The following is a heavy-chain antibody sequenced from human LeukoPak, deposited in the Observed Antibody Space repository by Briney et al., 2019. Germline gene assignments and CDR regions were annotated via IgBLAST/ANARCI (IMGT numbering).Heavy chain of an antibody. CDR3: ARTGGDCSSGLCYYAMDV. Sequence: SETLSLTCLVSGGSISGSHWSWIRQPPGKGLEWIGYIHYTGSTDYNPSLRSRVTLSIDMSKNQFSLKLSSVTAADTAVYYCARTGGDCSSGLCYYAMDVWGQGTTVTVS. J-gene: IGHJ6*02. CDR1: GGSISGSH. V-gene: IGHV4-59*01. CDR2: IHYTGST. D-gene: IGHD2-21*02.